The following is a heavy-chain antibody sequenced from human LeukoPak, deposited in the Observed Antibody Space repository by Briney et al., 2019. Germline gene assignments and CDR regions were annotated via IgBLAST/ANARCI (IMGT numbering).Heavy chain of an antibody. CDR2: ISGSGGST. V-gene: IGHV3-23*01. CDR1: GFTFGSYA. D-gene: IGHD3-22*01. Sequence: GGSLRLSCAASGFTFGSYAMSWVRQAPGKGLEWVSAISGSGGSTYYAGSVKGRFTISRDNSKNTLYLQMNSLRAEDTAVYYCAKVNGYYYDSSGYSGYWGQGTLVTVSS. J-gene: IGHJ4*02. CDR3: AKVNGYYYDSSGYSGY.